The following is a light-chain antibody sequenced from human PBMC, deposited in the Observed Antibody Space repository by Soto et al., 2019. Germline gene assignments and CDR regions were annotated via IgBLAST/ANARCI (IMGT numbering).Light chain of an antibody. CDR2: KVS. J-gene: IGKJ2*01. CDR1: QSLVHGDGNTY. Sequence: DVVMTPSPLSLPVTLGQPASISCRSSQSLVHGDGNTYLSWFQQRPGQSPRRLIYKVSRRDSGVPDRFSGSGSGTDFTLKISRVEAEDVAIYYCMQGTHSYTFGQGTRLDVK. CDR3: MQGTHSYT. V-gene: IGKV2-30*02.